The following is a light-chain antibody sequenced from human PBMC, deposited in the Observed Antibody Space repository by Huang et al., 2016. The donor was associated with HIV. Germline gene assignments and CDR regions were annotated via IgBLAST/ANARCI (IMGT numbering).Light chain of an antibody. CDR1: QSINSW. V-gene: IGKV1-5*03. J-gene: IGKJ1*01. Sequence: DIQMAQSPSTLSASVGDRVTITCRASQSINSWLAWYQQKPGKAPKLLIYKASTLETGVPSRFSGSGSGTEFTLTLSSLQTDDFATYYCQQYSSYSTFGQGTKVEMK. CDR2: KAS. CDR3: QQYSSYST.